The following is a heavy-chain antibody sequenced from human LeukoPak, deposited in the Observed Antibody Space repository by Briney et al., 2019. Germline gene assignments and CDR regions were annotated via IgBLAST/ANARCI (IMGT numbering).Heavy chain of an antibody. J-gene: IGHJ3*02. CDR3: TRVRAGYSYGYGAFDI. V-gene: IGHV3-21*01. D-gene: IGHD5-18*01. CDR1: GFTFDDYA. Sequence: GGSLRLSCAASGFTFDDYAMNWVRQAPGKGLEWVSSITSTSSYIYYADSVKGRFIISRDNAKNSLYLQMNSLRAEDTAVYYCTRVRAGYSYGYGAFDIWGQGTMVTVSS. CDR2: ITSTSSYI.